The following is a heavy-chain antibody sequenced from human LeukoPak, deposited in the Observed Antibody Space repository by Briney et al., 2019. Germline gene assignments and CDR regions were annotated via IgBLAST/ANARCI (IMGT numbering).Heavy chain of an antibody. V-gene: IGHV3-30*02. CDR1: RLPLSRYC. Sequence: PGLCQRLFRAASRLPLSRYCMQWVRHAPAKGRVWVAFIRYDGSNKYYADSVKGRFTISRDNSKNTLYLQMNSLRAEDTAVYYCAKDYAVTTPGFRYFDYWGQGTLVTVSS. CDR2: IRYDGSNK. CDR3: AKDYAVTTPGFRYFDY. D-gene: IGHD4-17*01. J-gene: IGHJ4*02.